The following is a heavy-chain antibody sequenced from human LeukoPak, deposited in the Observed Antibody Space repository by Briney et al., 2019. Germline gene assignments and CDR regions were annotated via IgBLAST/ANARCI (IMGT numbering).Heavy chain of an antibody. CDR3: AXEWDYYDSSGDAFDI. CDR2: XSXXXSTI. J-gene: IGHJ3*02. V-gene: IGHV3-48*03. CDR1: XFXXSXXX. Sequence: GGSLRLSCAASXFXXSXXXXXXVXXXPGXXXXXVXXXSXXXSTIYYADSXKGRFTISRDNAKNSLYLQMNSLRAEDTAVYYCAXEWDYYDSSGDAFDIWGQGTMVTVSS. D-gene: IGHD3-22*01.